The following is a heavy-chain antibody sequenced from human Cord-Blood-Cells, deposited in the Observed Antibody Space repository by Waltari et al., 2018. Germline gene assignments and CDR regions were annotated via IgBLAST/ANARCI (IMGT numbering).Heavy chain of an antibody. CDR1: GGSFSGYY. D-gene: IGHD3-3*01. CDR2: INHSGST. J-gene: IGHJ4*02. V-gene: IGHV4-34*01. CDR3: ARGRSGYYYPDY. Sequence: QVQLQQWGAGLLKPSETLSLTCAVYGGSFSGYYWSWIRQPPGKGLEWIGEINHSGSTNYNPSLKSRVTISVDTSKNQFSLKLSSVTAADTAAYYCARGRSGYYYPDYWGQGTLVTVSS.